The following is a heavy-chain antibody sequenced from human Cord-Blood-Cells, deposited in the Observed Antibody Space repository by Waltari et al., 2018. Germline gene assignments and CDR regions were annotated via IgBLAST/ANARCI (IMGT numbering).Heavy chain of an antibody. V-gene: IGHV4-39*01. CDR2: IYYSGST. J-gene: IGHJ3*02. CDR1: GGSISSSSYY. Sequence: QLQLQESGPGLVKPSETLSLTCTVSGGSISSSSYYWGWIRQPPGKGLEWIGSIYYSGSTDYNPSLKSRVTISVDTSKNQFSLKLSSVTAADTAVYYCARMGDYAFDIWGQGTMVTVSS. D-gene: IGHD3-16*01. CDR3: ARMGDYAFDI.